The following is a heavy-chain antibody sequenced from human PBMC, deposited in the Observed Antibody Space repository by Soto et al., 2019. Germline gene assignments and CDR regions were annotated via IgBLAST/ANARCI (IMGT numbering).Heavy chain of an antibody. CDR1: GGSISSSHW. J-gene: IGHJ3*01. CDR3: ARVVLTITRGAFDA. CDR2: ISHSGTS. Sequence: QVQLQESGPGLVKPSGTLSLTCAVSGGSISSSHWWTWVRQSPGKGLEYIGEISHSGTSNSNPSLKRLDTLSVDKSKNHFSLTLTSVTAADTAVYYCARVVLTITRGAFDAWGQGTLVILSS. D-gene: IGHD3-9*01. V-gene: IGHV4-4*02.